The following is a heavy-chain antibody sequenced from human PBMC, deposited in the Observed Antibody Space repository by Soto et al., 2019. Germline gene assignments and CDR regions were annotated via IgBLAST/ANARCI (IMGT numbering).Heavy chain of an antibody. CDR3: AKGSASGSPYYFDF. CDR1: GFTFSSYA. V-gene: IGHV3-23*01. Sequence: GGSLRLSCAASGFTFSSYAMSWVRQAPGKGLEWVSAITGSGGSTWSADSVKGRFTISRDNSRTTLYLQMSSLRAEDTALYYCAKGSASGSPYYFDFWGQGTLVTVSS. J-gene: IGHJ4*02. D-gene: IGHD6-25*01. CDR2: ITGSGGST.